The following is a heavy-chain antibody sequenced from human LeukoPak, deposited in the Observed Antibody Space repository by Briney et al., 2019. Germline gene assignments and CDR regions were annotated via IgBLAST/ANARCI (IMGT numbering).Heavy chain of an antibody. V-gene: IGHV4-59*02. CDR2: VYNSGST. J-gene: IGHJ3*02. CDR1: GGSVSSYY. CDR3: VRDWEGFNFDI. Sequence: PSETLSLTCTVSGGSVSSYYWSWVRQPPGEGLEWIAYVYNSGSTNYNPSLKSRVTISVDRSKNQFSLEMNSVTAADTAVYYCVRDWEGFNFDIWGQGTMVTVSS. D-gene: IGHD1-26*01.